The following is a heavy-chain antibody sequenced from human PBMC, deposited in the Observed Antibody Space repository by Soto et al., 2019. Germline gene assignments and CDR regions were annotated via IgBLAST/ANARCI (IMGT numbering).Heavy chain of an antibody. CDR2: INPSGGST. J-gene: IGHJ5*02. D-gene: IGHD2-2*01. V-gene: IGHV1-46*01. CDR3: ARGTSIGVPAAMSRSWFDP. CDR1: GGTFTSYY. Sequence: ASVKVSCKASGGTFTSYYMHCVRQAPGQGLEWMGIINPSGGSTSYAQKFQGRVTMTRDTSTSTVYMELSSLRSEDTAVYYCARGTSIGVPAAMSRSWFDPWGQGTLVTVSS.